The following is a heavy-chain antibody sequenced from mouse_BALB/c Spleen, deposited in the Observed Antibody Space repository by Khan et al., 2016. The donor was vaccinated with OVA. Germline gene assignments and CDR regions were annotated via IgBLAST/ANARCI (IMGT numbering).Heavy chain of an antibody. CDR3: ARIYGGDFDY. D-gene: IGHD1-1*01. V-gene: IGHV3-2*02. J-gene: IGHJ2*01. Sequence: QLEESGPGLVKPSQSLSLTCTVTGYSITSDYAWNWIRQFPGNKLEWMGFISYSGNTNYNPSLKSRFSITRDTSKNQFFLQLNSVTTEDTATXYCARIYGGDFDYVGQGTTLTGSS. CDR1: GYSITSDYA. CDR2: ISYSGNT.